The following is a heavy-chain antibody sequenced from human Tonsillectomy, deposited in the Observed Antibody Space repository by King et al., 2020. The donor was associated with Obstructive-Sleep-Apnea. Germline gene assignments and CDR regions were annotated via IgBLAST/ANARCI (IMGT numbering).Heavy chain of an antibody. CDR1: GGSFSGYY. J-gene: IGHJ4*02. V-gene: IGHV4-34*01. CDR3: ARVDQFYLDY. Sequence: VQLQQWGAGLLKPSETLSLTCAVYGGSFSGYYCSWIRQPPGKGLEWIGEINHSGSTNYNPSLKSRVTISVDTSKNQFSLKLSSVTAADTAVYYCARVDQFYLDYWGQGTLVTVSS. CDR2: INHSGST.